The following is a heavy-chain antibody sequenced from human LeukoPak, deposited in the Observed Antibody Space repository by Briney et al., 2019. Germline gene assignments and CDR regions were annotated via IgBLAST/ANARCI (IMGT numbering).Heavy chain of an antibody. V-gene: IGHV4-39*07. Sequence: PSETLSLTCTVSGGSISSSSYYWGWIRQPPGKGLEWIGSIYYSGSTYYNPSLKSRVTISVDTSKNQFSLKLSSVTAADTAVYYCARDEWLLSWFDPWGQGTLVTVSS. CDR3: ARDEWLLSWFDP. D-gene: IGHD3-3*01. J-gene: IGHJ5*02. CDR1: GGSISSSSYY. CDR2: IYYSGST.